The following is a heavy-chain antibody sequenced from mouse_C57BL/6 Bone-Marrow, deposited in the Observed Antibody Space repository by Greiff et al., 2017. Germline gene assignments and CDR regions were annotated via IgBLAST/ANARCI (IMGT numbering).Heavy chain of an antibody. V-gene: IGHV1-76*01. D-gene: IGHD4-1*01. CDR2: IYPGSGNT. J-gene: IGHJ4*01. Sequence: QVQLQQSGAELVRPGASVKLSCKASGYTFTDYYINWVKQRPGQGLEWIAKIYPGSGNTYYNEKFKGKATLTVDTSSSTAYMQLSSLTSEDSAVYYCARELGGCAMDYWGQGTSVTVSS. CDR3: ARELGGCAMDY. CDR1: GYTFTDYY.